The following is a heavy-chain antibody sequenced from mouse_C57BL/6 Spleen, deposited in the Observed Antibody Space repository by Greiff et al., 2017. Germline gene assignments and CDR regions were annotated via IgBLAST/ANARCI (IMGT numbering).Heavy chain of an antibody. J-gene: IGHJ4*01. Sequence: EVKLMESGGDLVKPGGSLKLSCAASGFTFSSYGMSWVRQTPDKRLEWVATISSGGSYTYYPDSVKGRFTISRDNAKNTLYLQMSRLKSEDTAMYYCARRETYAMEYWGQGTSVTVSS. V-gene: IGHV5-6*02. CDR1: GFTFSSYG. CDR2: ISSGGSYT. CDR3: ARRETYAMEY.